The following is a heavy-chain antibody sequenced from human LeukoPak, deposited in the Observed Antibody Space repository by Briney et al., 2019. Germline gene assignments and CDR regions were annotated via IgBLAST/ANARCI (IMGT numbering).Heavy chain of an antibody. CDR1: GGSISSYY. CDR3: ARRVAARPYYYYGMDV. D-gene: IGHD6-6*01. J-gene: IGHJ6*02. Sequence: PSETLSLTCTVSGGSISSYYWSWIRQPPGKGLEWIGYIYYSGSTNYNPSLKSRVTISVDTSKNQFSLKLSSVTAADTAVYYCARRVAARPYYYYGMDVWGQGTTVTVSS. CDR2: IYYSGST. V-gene: IGHV4-59*08.